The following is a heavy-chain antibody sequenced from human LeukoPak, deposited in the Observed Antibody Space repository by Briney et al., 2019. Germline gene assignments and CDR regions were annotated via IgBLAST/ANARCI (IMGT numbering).Heavy chain of an antibody. CDR3: ARHGPYDFWSGYPTWFDP. D-gene: IGHD3-3*01. V-gene: IGHV5-51*01. CDR2: IYPGDSDT. J-gene: IGHJ5*02. CDR1: GYSFTSYW. Sequence: GESLKISCKGSGYSFTSYWIGWVRQMPGKGLEWMGIIYPGDSDTRYSPSFQGQVTISADKSINTAYLQWSSLKASDTAMYYCARHGPYDFWSGYPTWFDPWGQGTLVTVSS.